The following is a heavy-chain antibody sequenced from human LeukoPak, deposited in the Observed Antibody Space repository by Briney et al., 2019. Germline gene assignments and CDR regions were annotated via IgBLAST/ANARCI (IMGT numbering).Heavy chain of an antibody. CDR3: AKDIGMTTVVKSYFDY. D-gene: IGHD4-23*01. Sequence: GGSLRLSCAASGFTFDDYTMHWVRQAPGKGLEWVSLISWDGGSTYYADSVKGRFTISRDNSKNSLYLQMNSLRTEDTALYYCAKDIGMTTVVKSYFDYWGQGTLVTVSS. J-gene: IGHJ4*02. CDR1: GFTFDDYT. V-gene: IGHV3-43*01. CDR2: ISWDGGST.